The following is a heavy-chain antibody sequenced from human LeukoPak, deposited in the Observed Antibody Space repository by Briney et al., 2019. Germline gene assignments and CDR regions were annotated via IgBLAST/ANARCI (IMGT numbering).Heavy chain of an antibody. CDR3: ASVYIITTSGAGYFDL. J-gene: IGHJ2*01. D-gene: IGHD3-10*01. CDR2: MYHNGST. Sequence: SQTLSLTCTVSGGSITTGGHYWSWIRQHPGKGLEWIGYMYHNGSTYYNPSLKSRVTISVDTSKNQFSLKLSSVTAADTAVYYCASVYIITTSGAGYFDLWGRGTLVTFSS. CDR1: GGSITTGGHY. V-gene: IGHV4-31*03.